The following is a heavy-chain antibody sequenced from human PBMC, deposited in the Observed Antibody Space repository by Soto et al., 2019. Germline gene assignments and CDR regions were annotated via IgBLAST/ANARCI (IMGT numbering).Heavy chain of an antibody. CDR3: ARDKRDLRFLEWSYYFDY. CDR2: ISYDGSNK. CDR1: GFTFSSYA. D-gene: IGHD3-3*01. J-gene: IGHJ4*02. V-gene: IGHV3-30-3*01. Sequence: VGSLRLSCAASGFTFSSYAMHWVRQAPGKGLEWVAVISYDGSNKYYADSVKGRFTISRDNSKNTLYLQLNSLRAEDTAVYYCARDKRDLRFLEWSYYFDYWGQGTLVTVSS.